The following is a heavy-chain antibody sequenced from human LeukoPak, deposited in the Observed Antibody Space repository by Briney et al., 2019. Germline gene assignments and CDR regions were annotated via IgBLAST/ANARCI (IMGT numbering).Heavy chain of an antibody. Sequence: AASVKVSCKASGYTFTDYHMHWVRQAPGQGLEWMGWINPNSGGTNYAQKFQGRVTMTRDTSISTAYMELSRLRSGDTAVYYCARDSVFRDYVWGNKGLGYWGQGTLVTVSS. D-gene: IGHD3-16*01. V-gene: IGHV1-2*02. CDR3: ARDSVFRDYVWGNKGLGY. CDR2: INPNSGGT. J-gene: IGHJ4*02. CDR1: GYTFTDYH.